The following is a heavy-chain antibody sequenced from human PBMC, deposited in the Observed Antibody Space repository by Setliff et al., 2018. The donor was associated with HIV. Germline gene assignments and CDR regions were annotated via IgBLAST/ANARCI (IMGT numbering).Heavy chain of an antibody. Sequence: GGSLRLSCAASGFTFSSYSMNWVRQTPGKGLEWVSYISSSDTTIYYADSVKGRFTISRDNAKNSLYLQMSSLRAEDTAVYYCARGPIQLPDYWGQGTLVTVSS. D-gene: IGHD5-18*01. CDR1: GFTFSSYS. J-gene: IGHJ4*02. CDR2: ISSSDTTI. V-gene: IGHV3-48*01. CDR3: ARGPIQLPDY.